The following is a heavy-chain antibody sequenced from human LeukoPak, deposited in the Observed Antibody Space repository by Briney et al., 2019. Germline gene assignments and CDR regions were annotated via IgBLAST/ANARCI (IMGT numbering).Heavy chain of an antibody. V-gene: IGHV3-30*01. Sequence: SVKGRFTISRDNSKNTLYLQMNSLRPEDTAMYYCASVSAGYYGHIDYWGQGTLVTVSS. CDR3: ASVSAGYYGHIDY. J-gene: IGHJ4*02. D-gene: IGHD3-22*01.